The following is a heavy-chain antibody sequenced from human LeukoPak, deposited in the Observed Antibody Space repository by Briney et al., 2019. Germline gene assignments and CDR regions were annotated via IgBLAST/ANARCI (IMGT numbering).Heavy chain of an antibody. J-gene: IGHJ6*03. D-gene: IGHD6-13*01. CDR3: ARGWSSSWYRYYYYYYMDV. CDR1: GYTFTSYD. Sequence: ASVKVSCKASGYTFTSYDINWVRQATGQGLEWMGWMNPSSGNTGYAQKFQGRVTMTRNTSISTAYMELSSLRSEDTAVYYCARGWSSSWYRYYYYYYMDVWGKGTTVTVSS. CDR2: MNPSSGNT. V-gene: IGHV1-8*01.